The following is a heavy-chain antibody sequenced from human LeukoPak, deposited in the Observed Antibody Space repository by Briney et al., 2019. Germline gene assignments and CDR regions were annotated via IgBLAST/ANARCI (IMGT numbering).Heavy chain of an antibody. CDR1: GFSFNGYA. D-gene: IGHD1-26*01. CDR2: ISGGGGTT. CDR3: AKGGKWDVTPFDY. Sequence: GGSLRLSCAASGFSFNGYAMTWVRQAPGKGLEWVSTISGGGGTTYYADSVKGRFTISRDNSKSTLYLQLDSLRVEDTALYYCAKGGKWDVTPFDYWGQGTLVTVSS. J-gene: IGHJ4*02. V-gene: IGHV3-23*01.